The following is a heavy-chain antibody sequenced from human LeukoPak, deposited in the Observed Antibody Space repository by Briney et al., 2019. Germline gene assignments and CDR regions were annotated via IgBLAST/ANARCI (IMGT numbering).Heavy chain of an antibody. J-gene: IGHJ4*02. V-gene: IGHV1-18*01. CDR1: GYTFTDYG. Sequence: ASVKVSCKASGYTFTDYGIGWVRQAPGQGLEWMGWISGYNGNTNYAQNLQGRVTMTTDTSTSTAYMELRSLRSDDTAFYYCARGCRSTTCYLLDYWGQGTLVTVSS. D-gene: IGHD2-2*01. CDR2: ISGYNGNT. CDR3: ARGCRSTTCYLLDY.